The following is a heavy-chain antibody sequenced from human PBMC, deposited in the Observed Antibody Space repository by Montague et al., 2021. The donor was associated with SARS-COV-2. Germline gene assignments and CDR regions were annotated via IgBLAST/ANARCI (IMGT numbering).Heavy chain of an antibody. CDR3: ARHRIVPGGFDY. J-gene: IGHJ4*02. V-gene: IGHV3-30*04. CDR1: GFTFSSHA. CDR2: ISSDGGSR. Sequence: SLRLSCAVSGFTFSSHAMHWVRQAPGKGLQWVAFISSDGGSRHFADSVKGRFTISRDIPKNTLYLQMNSLTAEDTAVYYCARHRIVPGGFDYWGQGTLVTVSS. D-gene: IGHD2-2*01.